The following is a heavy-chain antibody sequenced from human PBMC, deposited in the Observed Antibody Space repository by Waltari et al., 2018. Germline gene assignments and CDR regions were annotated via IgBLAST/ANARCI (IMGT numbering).Heavy chain of an antibody. CDR2: INHSGST. CDR1: GGSFSGYY. J-gene: IGHJ4*02. CDR3: ARGLTMVIDY. D-gene: IGHD3-10*01. Sequence: QVQLQQWGAGLLKPSETLSLTCAAYGGSFSGYYWSWIRQPPGKGLEWIGEINHSGSTNYNPSLKSRVTISVDTSKNQFSLKLSSVTAADTAVYYCARGLTMVIDYWGQGTLVTVSS. V-gene: IGHV4-34*01.